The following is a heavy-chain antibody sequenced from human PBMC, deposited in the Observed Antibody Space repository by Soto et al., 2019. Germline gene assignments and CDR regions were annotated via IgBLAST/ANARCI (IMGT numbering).Heavy chain of an antibody. Sequence: QVQLQESGPGLVKPSETLSLTCTGSGCSFNNHYWSWIRQPPGQGLEWICYIYYSGSTNYNPSLKSRVTMSVDTSKNQFARKLSSLPAADTAIYYCARANWFFDYWGQGTLVTVSS. J-gene: IGHJ4*02. CDR1: GCSFNNHY. V-gene: IGHV4-59*11. CDR3: ARANWFFDY. CDR2: IYYSGST. D-gene: IGHD7-27*01.